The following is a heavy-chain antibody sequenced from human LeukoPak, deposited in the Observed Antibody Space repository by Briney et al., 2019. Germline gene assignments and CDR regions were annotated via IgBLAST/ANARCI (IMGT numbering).Heavy chain of an antibody. J-gene: IGHJ4*02. Sequence: TSETLSLTCAVYGGSFSGYYWSWIRQPPGKGLEWIGEINHSGSTNYNPSLKSRVTISVDTSKNQFSLKLSSVTAADTAVYYCARRKMGVVAATPRRSRRSTFDYWGQGTLVTVSS. V-gene: IGHV4-34*01. CDR1: GGSFSGYY. D-gene: IGHD2-15*01. CDR3: ARRKMGVVAATPRRSRRSTFDY. CDR2: INHSGST.